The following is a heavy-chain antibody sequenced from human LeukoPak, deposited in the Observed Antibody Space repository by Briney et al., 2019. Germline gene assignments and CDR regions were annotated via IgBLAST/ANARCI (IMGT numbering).Heavy chain of an antibody. CDR2: ISYDGSNK. V-gene: IGHV3-30-3*01. J-gene: IGHJ4*02. Sequence: GRSLRLSCAASGFTFRSYSMHWVRQAPGKGLEWVAVISYDGSNKYYADSVKGRFTVSRDNSKNTLYLQMSSLRAEDTAVFYCARDPGYDSRPPYYFDYWGQGTLVTVSS. D-gene: IGHD3-22*01. CDR1: GFTFRSYS. CDR3: ARDPGYDSRPPYYFDY.